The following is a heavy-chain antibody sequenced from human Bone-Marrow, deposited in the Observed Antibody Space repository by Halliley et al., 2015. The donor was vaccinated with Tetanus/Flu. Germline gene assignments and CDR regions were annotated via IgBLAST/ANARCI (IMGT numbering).Heavy chain of an antibody. V-gene: IGHV3-11*05. CDR3: ARGRMAATDALDH. J-gene: IGHJ4*02. CDR2: INSNGVFT. Sequence: WVTYINSNGVFTNYADSVKGPFTVPRDNAKNCLYLQMNSLKAEDTAEYYCARGRMAATDALDHWGQGTVVFVSS. D-gene: IGHD1-1*01.